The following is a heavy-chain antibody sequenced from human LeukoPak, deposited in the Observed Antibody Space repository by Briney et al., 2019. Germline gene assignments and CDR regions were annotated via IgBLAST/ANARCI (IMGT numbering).Heavy chain of an antibody. D-gene: IGHD3-10*01. J-gene: IGHJ4*02. CDR3: AGNIMVRGVIGSNYFDY. Sequence: GGSLRLSCAASGFTFSSYSMNWVRQAPEKGLEWVSYISSSSSTIYYADSVKGRFTISRDNAKNSLYLQMNSLRAEDTAVYYCAGNIMVRGVIGSNYFDYWGQGTLVTVSS. CDR1: GFTFSSYS. CDR2: ISSSSSTI. V-gene: IGHV3-48*01.